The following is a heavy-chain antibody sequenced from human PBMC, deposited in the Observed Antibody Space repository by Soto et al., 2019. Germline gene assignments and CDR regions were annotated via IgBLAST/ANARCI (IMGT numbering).Heavy chain of an antibody. CDR2: IIPIFGTA. D-gene: IGHD6-19*01. V-gene: IGHV1-69*13. Sequence: SVKVSCKASGGTFSSYAISWVRQAPGQGLEWMGGIIPIFGTANYAQKFQGRVTITADESTSTAYMELSSLRSEDTAVYYCARSPGAVADPYYFDYWGQGTLVTVSS. CDR3: ARSPGAVADPYYFDY. CDR1: GGTFSSYA. J-gene: IGHJ4*02.